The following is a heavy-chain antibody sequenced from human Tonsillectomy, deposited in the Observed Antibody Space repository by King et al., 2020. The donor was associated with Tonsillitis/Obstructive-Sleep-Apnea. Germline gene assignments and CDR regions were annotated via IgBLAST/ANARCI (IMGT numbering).Heavy chain of an antibody. V-gene: IGHV4-39*01. J-gene: IGHJ4*02. CDR2: IYYSGSI. D-gene: IGHD3-3*01. Sequence: QLQESGPGLVKPSETLSLTCNVSGGSISISSYYWGCIRQPPGKGLEWIGSIYYSGSIYYNLSLRSRVTISVDTSKNQFSLKLSSVTAADTAVYYCARTYYDFWSGSLAYFDYWGQGTLVTVSS. CDR3: ARTYYDFWSGSLAYFDY. CDR1: GGSISISSYY.